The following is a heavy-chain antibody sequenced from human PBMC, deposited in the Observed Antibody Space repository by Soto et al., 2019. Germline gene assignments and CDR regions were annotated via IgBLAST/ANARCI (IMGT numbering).Heavy chain of an antibody. CDR2: ISGSGGST. J-gene: IGHJ6*02. V-gene: IGHV3-23*01. D-gene: IGHD3-22*01. Sequence: PGGSLRLSCAASGFTFSSYAMSWVRQAPGKGLEWGSAISGSGGSTYYADSVKGRFTISRDNSKNTLYLQMNSLRAEDTAVYYCAKASNYYDSSGYYFYYYGMDVWGQGTTVTVSS. CDR1: GFTFSSYA. CDR3: AKASNYYDSSGYYFYYYGMDV.